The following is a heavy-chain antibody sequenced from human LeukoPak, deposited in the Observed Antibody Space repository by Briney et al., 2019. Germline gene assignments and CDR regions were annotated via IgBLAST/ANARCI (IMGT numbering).Heavy chain of an antibody. CDR1: GFTFSSYG. CDR3: AKDVERIAAAGPYWYFDL. J-gene: IGHJ2*01. V-gene: IGHV3-30*02. D-gene: IGHD6-13*01. Sequence: GGSLRLSCAASGFTFSSYGMHWGRQAPPTGLEWVAFIRYDGSNKYYADSVKGRFTISRDNSKNTLYLQMNSLRAEDTAVYYCAKDVERIAAAGPYWYFDLWGRGTLVTVSS. CDR2: IRYDGSNK.